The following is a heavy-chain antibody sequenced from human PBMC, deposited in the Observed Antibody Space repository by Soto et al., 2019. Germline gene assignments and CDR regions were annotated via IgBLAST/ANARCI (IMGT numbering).Heavy chain of an antibody. CDR3: ARRGEASTWYALDV. Sequence: GESLKISCQGSGYNFTNHWIGWARQVPGKGLEWMGAIYPGDSETRYSPSFQGQVTFSADKSISTAYLEWSSLKVSDSGMYYCARRGEASTWYALDVWGQGTTVTVSS. CDR2: IYPGDSET. J-gene: IGHJ6*02. V-gene: IGHV5-51*01. CDR1: GYNFTNHW. D-gene: IGHD2-8*01.